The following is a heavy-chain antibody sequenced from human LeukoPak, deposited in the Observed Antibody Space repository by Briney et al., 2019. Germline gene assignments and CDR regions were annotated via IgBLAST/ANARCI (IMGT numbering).Heavy chain of an antibody. V-gene: IGHV5-51*01. D-gene: IGHD2-15*01. CDR1: GYSFTSYW. CDR2: IYPGDSDT. CDR3: ARVDCSGGSCYSDAFDI. Sequence: KHGESLKISCKGSGYSFTSYWIGWVRQMPGKGLEWMGIIYPGDSDTRYSPSFQGQVTISADKSISTAYLQWSSLKASDTAMYYCARVDCSGGSCYSDAFDIWGQGTMVTVSS. J-gene: IGHJ3*02.